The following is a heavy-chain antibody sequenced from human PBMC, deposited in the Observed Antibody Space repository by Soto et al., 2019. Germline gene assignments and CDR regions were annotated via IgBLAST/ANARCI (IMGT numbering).Heavy chain of an antibody. CDR1: GYTFTSYG. Sequence: ASVKVSCKASGYTFTSYGISWVRQAPGQGLEWMGWISAYTGNTNYVQKLQGRVTMTTDTSTSTAYMELRRLRSDDTAVYYCARALFPYDSSGYPQYDAFDIWGQGTMVTVSS. CDR2: ISAYTGNT. D-gene: IGHD3-22*01. CDR3: ARALFPYDSSGYPQYDAFDI. J-gene: IGHJ3*02. V-gene: IGHV1-18*01.